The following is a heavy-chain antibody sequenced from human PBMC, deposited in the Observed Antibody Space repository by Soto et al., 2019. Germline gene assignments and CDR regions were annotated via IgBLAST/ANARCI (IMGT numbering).Heavy chain of an antibody. J-gene: IGHJ5*02. CDR3: ARDIVDTAMVTSNWFDP. D-gene: IGHD5-18*01. CDR2: IIPILGIA. Sequence: SVKVSCKASGGTFSSYTISWVRQAPGQGLEWMGRIIPILGIANYAQKFQGRVTITADKSTSTAYMELSSLRSEDTAVYYCARDIVDTAMVTSNWFDPWGQGTLVTVSS. V-gene: IGHV1-69*04. CDR1: GGTFSSYT.